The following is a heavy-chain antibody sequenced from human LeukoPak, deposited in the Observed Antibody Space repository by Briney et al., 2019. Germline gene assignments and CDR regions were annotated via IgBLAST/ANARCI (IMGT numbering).Heavy chain of an antibody. CDR1: GFTVSSNY. D-gene: IGHD3-3*01. Sequence: GGSLRLSCAASGFTVSSNYMSWVRQAPGKGLEWVSVIYSCGSTYYADSVKGRFTISRDNSKNTLYLQMNSLRAEDTAVYYCARADTYYDFWSGPDYWGQGTLVTVSS. J-gene: IGHJ4*02. CDR3: ARADTYYDFWSGPDY. V-gene: IGHV3-66*03. CDR2: IYSCGST.